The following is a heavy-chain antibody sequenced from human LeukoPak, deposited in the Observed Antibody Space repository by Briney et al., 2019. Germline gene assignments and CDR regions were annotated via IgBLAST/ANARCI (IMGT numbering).Heavy chain of an antibody. Sequence: GGSVTVSFMASGYTFTYYYMHWVRQARGQGREWMGWINPNSGGTNYAQKFQGRVTMTRDTSISTAYMELSRLRSDDTAVYYCARQIENSAFDIWGQGTMVTVSS. V-gene: IGHV1-2*02. J-gene: IGHJ3*02. CDR3: ARQIENSAFDI. D-gene: IGHD1/OR15-1a*01. CDR2: INPNSGGT. CDR1: GYTFTYYY.